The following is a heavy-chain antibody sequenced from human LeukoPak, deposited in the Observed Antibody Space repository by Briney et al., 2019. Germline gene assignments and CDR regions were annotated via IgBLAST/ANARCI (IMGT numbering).Heavy chain of an antibody. CDR1: GGSINNYY. Sequence: TETLPLTCTVSGGSINNYYWNWIRQAPGKGLEWIGFIYYSGISNYNPSLKSRVTISVDTSRNQFSLSLTSVTTADTAVYYCARESLVALDSWGQGTILTVSS. J-gene: IGHJ4*02. V-gene: IGHV4-59*13. CDR3: ARESLVALDS. D-gene: IGHD2-8*02. CDR2: IYYSGIS.